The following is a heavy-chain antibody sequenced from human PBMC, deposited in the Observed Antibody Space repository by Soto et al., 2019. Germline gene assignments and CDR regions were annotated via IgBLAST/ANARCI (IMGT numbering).Heavy chain of an antibody. CDR2: VSKDRSNT. Sequence: QVQLVESGGGVVQPGRSLRLSCAASGFTFNFFAMHWVRQAPGKGLEWVAAVSKDRSNTYYADSVKGRFTISRDNPKNTLYLQLNSLRLEDTAVYYCARDIWWEPGVDAFHIWGQGTMVTVSP. J-gene: IGHJ3*02. CDR3: ARDIWWEPGVDAFHI. V-gene: IGHV3-30-3*01. CDR1: GFTFNFFA. D-gene: IGHD1-26*01.